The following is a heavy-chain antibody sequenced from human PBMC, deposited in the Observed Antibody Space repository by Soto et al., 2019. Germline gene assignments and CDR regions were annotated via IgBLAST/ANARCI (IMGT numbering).Heavy chain of an antibody. CDR1: GYTFTGYY. V-gene: IGHV1-2*02. CDR3: ARDPFFTMVRGAPYYYYGMDV. J-gene: IGHJ6*02. CDR2: INPNSGGT. Sequence: GASVKVSCKASGYTFTGYYMHWVRQAPGQGLEWMGWINPNSGGTNYAQKVQGRVTMTRDTSISTAYMELSRLRSDDTAVYYCARDPFFTMVRGAPYYYYGMDVWGQGTTVTVSS. D-gene: IGHD3-10*01.